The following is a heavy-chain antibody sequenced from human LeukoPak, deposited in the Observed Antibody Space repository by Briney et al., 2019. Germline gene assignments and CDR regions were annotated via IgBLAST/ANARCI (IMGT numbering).Heavy chain of an antibody. CDR2: IYPGDSAP. CDR1: GYSFSSYW. D-gene: IGHD7-27*01. CDR3: ARQNWGVDY. V-gene: IGHV5-51*01. Sequence: GESLKISCKGSGYSFSSYWIAWVSQMPGKGLEWMGIIYPGDSAPKYSPSFQGQVTVSADKSISTAYLQWSSLKASDTAMYYCARQNWGVDYWGQGTLVTVSS. J-gene: IGHJ4*02.